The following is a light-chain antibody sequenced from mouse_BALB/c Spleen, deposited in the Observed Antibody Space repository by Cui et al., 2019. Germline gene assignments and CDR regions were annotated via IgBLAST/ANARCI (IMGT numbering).Light chain of an antibody. Sequence: DIQMTQSPSSLSASLGGKVTITCKASQDINKYIVWYQHKPGKGPRLLIHYTSPLQPGIPSRFGGSGSGRDYSFSISNLEPEDIATYYCLQYDNLLPTFGGGTKLEIK. CDR2: YTS. V-gene: IGKV19-93*01. J-gene: IGKJ1*01. CDR3: LQYDNLLPT. CDR1: QDINKY.